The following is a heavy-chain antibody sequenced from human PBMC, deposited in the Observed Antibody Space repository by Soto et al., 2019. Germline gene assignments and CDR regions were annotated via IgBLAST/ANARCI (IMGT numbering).Heavy chain of an antibody. CDR3: AKPISSGWSPTIDY. V-gene: IGHV3-23*01. CDR2: ISGSGGST. Sequence: HPGGSLRLSCAASGFTFSSYAMSWVRQAPGKGLEWVSAISGSGGSTYYADSVKGRFTISRDNSKNTLYLQMNSLRAEDTAVYYCAKPISSGWSPTIDYWGQGTLVTVSS. D-gene: IGHD6-19*01. J-gene: IGHJ4*02. CDR1: GFTFSSYA.